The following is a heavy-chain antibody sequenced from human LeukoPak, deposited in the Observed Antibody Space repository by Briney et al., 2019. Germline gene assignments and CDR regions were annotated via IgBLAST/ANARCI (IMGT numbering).Heavy chain of an antibody. Sequence: GGSLRLSCAASGFTFSSYSMNWVRQAPGKGLEWVSFISSSGSTMYFADSVKGRFTISRDNAKNSLYLQMSSLRAEDTAVYYSARAYGEYYYMDVWGKGTTVTVSS. CDR1: GFTFSSYS. V-gene: IGHV3-48*01. J-gene: IGHJ6*03. CDR3: ARAYGEYYYMDV. D-gene: IGHD3-10*01. CDR2: ISSSGSTM.